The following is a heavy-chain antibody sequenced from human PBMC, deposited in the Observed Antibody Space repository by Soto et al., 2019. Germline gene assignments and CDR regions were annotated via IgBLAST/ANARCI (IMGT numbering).Heavy chain of an antibody. D-gene: IGHD1-1*01. V-gene: IGHV3-23*01. CDR2: ISGSGGST. CDR1: GYTFSSYA. CDR3: ANDATWNDGRFH. J-gene: IGHJ4*01. Sequence: PGVSLRLSCAASGYTFSSYAMSWVRQAPGKGLEWVSAISGSGGSTYYADSVKGRFTISRDNSKNTLYLQMNSLRAEDTAVYSCANDATWNDGRFHWAQGVLVTVSS.